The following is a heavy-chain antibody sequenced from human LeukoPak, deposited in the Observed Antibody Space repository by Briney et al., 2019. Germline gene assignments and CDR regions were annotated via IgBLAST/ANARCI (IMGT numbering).Heavy chain of an antibody. CDR2: INHSGST. J-gene: IGHJ5*02. Sequence: SETLSLTCAVYGESFSGYYWSWIRQPPGKGLEWIGEINHSGSTNYNPSLKSRVTISVDTFKNQFSLKLSSVTAADTAVYYCARKRSYLGNWFDPRGQGTLVTVSS. V-gene: IGHV4-34*01. CDR3: ARKRSYLGNWFDP. CDR1: GESFSGYY. D-gene: IGHD2/OR15-2a*01.